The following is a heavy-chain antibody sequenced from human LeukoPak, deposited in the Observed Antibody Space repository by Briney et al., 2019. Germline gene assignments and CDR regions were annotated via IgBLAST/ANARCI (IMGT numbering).Heavy chain of an antibody. CDR2: IWYDGSNK. J-gene: IGHJ3*02. Sequence: PGRALRLSSAASGFTVSSYGMHWVPQAPGKELERGEVIWYDGSNKYYADTVKGRFTISRDNSKNTLYLQMNSLRAEDTAVYYCARNMIVVPDAFDIWGQGTMVTVSS. CDR1: GFTVSSYG. V-gene: IGHV3-33*01. CDR3: ARNMIVVPDAFDI. D-gene: IGHD3-22*01.